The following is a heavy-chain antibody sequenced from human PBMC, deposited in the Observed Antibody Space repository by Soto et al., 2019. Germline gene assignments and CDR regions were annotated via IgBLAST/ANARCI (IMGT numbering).Heavy chain of an antibody. CDR1: GGSLSSSSYY. Sequence: PSETLSLTCTVSGGSLSSSSYYWGWIRQPPGKGLEWIGSIYYSGSTYYNPSLKSRVTISVDTSKNQFSLKLSSVTAADTAVYYCARHALIWSNYISRFDYWGQGTLVTVSS. CDR3: ARHALIWSNYISRFDY. J-gene: IGHJ4*02. D-gene: IGHD4-4*01. V-gene: IGHV4-39*01. CDR2: IYYSGST.